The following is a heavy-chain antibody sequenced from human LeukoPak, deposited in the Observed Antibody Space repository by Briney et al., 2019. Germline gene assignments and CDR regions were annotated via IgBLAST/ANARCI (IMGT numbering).Heavy chain of an antibody. CDR2: ISWNSGSI. V-gene: IGHV3-9*01. CDR3: AKDAYSGGLAPMD. CDR1: GFTFDDYA. J-gene: IGHJ1*01. Sequence: PGRSLRLSCAASGFTFDDYAMHWVRQAPGKGLEWVSGISWNSGSIGYADSVKGRFTISRDNAKNSLYLQMNSLRAEDTALYYCAKDAYSGGLAPMDWGQGTLVIVSS. D-gene: IGHD6-19*01.